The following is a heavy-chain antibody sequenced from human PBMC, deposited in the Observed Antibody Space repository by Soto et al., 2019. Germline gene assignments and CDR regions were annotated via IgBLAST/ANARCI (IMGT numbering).Heavy chain of an antibody. CDR1: GYTFTSYV. CDR3: ATGIVRPLWFGELYV. CDR2: FNLEDGET. Sequence: GASVKVSCKASGYTFTSYVISWVRQAPGQGLEWMGGFNLEDGETIYAQKFQGRVTMTEDTSTDTAYMELSSLRSEDTAVYYCATGIVRPLWFGELYVWGKGTTVTVSS. J-gene: IGHJ6*04. D-gene: IGHD3-10*01. V-gene: IGHV1-24*01.